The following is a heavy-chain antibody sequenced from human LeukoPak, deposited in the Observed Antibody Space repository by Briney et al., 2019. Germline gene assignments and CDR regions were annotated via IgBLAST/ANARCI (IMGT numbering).Heavy chain of an antibody. D-gene: IGHD3-3*01. J-gene: IGHJ4*02. CDR3: AKLSGSVTIFGVAPDY. Sequence: PGGSLRLSCAASGFTFSSYAMSWVRQAPGKGLEWVSAISGSGGSTYYADSVKGRFTISRDNSKNTLYLQMNSLRAEDTAVYYCAKLSGSVTIFGVAPDYWGQGTLATVSS. CDR1: GFTFSSYA. CDR2: ISGSGGST. V-gene: IGHV3-23*01.